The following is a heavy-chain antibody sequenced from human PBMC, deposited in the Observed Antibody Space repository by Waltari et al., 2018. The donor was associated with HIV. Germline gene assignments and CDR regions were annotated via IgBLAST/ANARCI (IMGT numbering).Heavy chain of an antibody. V-gene: IGHV4-31*11. CDR2: IVDSANV. CDR1: PAPFRTEQYR. Sequence: QVVLQESGPRLVRPTETLSLSCDVSPAPFRTEQYRQTWIRQSPRNGLEWIGYIVDSANVYYSPSFRGRATISWDRFDSRFFLNLTSVTAADTAVYYCATLRSSGRGFWGQGSLVSVSS. D-gene: IGHD6-19*01. CDR3: ATLRSSGRGF. J-gene: IGHJ4*02.